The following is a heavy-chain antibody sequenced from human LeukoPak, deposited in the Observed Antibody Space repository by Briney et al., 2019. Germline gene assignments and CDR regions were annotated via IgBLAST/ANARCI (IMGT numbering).Heavy chain of an antibody. CDR2: IRSKAYGGTT. V-gene: IGHV3-49*04. D-gene: IGHD3-3*01. J-gene: IGHJ4*02. CDR3: TRSPEYYDFWSGSDY. Sequence: PGRSLRLSCTASGFTFGDHAMSWVRQAPGKGLEWVGFIRSKAYGGTTEYAASVKGRFTISRDDSKSIAYLQMNSLKTEDTAVYYCTRSPEYYDFWSGSDYWGQGTLVTVSS. CDR1: GFTFGDHA.